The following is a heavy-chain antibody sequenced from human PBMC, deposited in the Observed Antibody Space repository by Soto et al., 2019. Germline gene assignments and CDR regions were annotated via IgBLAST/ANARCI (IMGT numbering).Heavy chain of an antibody. V-gene: IGHV5-51*01. Sequence: PGESLKISCKGSGYNWIAWVRQMPGKGLEWMGIIYPGDSDTRYSPSFQGQVTISADKSISTAYLEWSSLEASDTAMYYCARPFDFPDAFDIWGQGTMVTVSS. CDR2: IYPGDSDT. D-gene: IGHD3-9*01. CDR3: ARPFDFPDAFDI. J-gene: IGHJ3*02. CDR1: GYNW.